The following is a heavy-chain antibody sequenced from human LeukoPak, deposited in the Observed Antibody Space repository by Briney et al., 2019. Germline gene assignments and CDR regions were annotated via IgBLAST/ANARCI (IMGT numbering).Heavy chain of an antibody. V-gene: IGHV3-23*01. D-gene: IGHD3-3*01. Sequence: GGSLRLSCAASGFTFSSYAMSWVRQAPGKGLEWVSAISGSGGSTYYADSVKGRFTISRDNSKNTLYLQMNSLRAEDTAVYYCAKTFLEWSRSPNWFDPWGQGTLVTVSS. J-gene: IGHJ5*02. CDR2: ISGSGGST. CDR3: AKTFLEWSRSPNWFDP. CDR1: GFTFSSYA.